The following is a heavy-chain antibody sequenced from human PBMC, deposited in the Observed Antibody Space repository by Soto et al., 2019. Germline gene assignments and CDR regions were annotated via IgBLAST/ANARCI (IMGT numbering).Heavy chain of an antibody. Sequence: EVQLVESGGGLVQPGRSLRLSCAASGFTFDDYAMHWVRQAPGKGLEWVSGISWNSGSIGYADSVKGRFTISRDNAKNSLYLQMNSLRAEDTALYYCAKPLQSRVRWGTGYGMDVWGQGTTVTVSS. CDR2: ISWNSGSI. CDR1: GFTFDDYA. J-gene: IGHJ6*02. V-gene: IGHV3-9*01. D-gene: IGHD4-4*01. CDR3: AKPLQSRVRWGTGYGMDV.